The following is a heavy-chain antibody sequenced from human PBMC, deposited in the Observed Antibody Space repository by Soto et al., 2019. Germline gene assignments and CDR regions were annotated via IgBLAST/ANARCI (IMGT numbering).Heavy chain of an antibody. D-gene: IGHD5-12*01. CDR2: INHSGST. V-gene: IGHV4-34*01. J-gene: IGHJ4*02. Sequence: PSETLSLTCAVYGGSFSGYYWSWIRQPPGKGLEWIGEINHSGSTNYNPSLKSRVTISVDTSKNHFSLKLSSVTAADTAVYYCARARQTRRYSGYDRGNDYWGQGTLVTVSS. CDR1: GGSFSGYY. CDR3: ARARQTRRYSGYDRGNDY.